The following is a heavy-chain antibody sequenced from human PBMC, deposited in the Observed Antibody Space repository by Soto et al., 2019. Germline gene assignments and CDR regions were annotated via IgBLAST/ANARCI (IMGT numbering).Heavy chain of an antibody. V-gene: IGHV4-30-4*01. CDR2: IYYSGST. CDR3: ARDKRLLWSGYDLYGMDV. CDR1: GDSVSNGDYS. Sequence: SETLSLTCSVSGDSVSNGDYSWSWIRQPPGKGLEWIGYIYYSGSTYYNPSLKSRVTISVDTSKNQFSLKLSSVTAADTAVYYCARDKRLLWSGYDLYGMDVWGQGTTVTVSS. J-gene: IGHJ6*02. D-gene: IGHD3-3*01.